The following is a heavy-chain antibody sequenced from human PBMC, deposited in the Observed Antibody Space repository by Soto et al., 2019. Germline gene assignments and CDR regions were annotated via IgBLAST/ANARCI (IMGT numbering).Heavy chain of an antibody. Sequence: EVQLVESGGGLVQPGGSLRLSCAASGFTFSSYWMHWVRQAPGKGLVWVSRINSDGSSTSYADSVKGRFTISRDNAKNTLYLQMNSLRAEETAVYYCASLWGDYSLYYYYYYGMDVWGQGTTVTVSS. V-gene: IGHV3-74*01. D-gene: IGHD4-17*01. J-gene: IGHJ6*02. CDR3: ASLWGDYSLYYYYYYGMDV. CDR2: INSDGSST. CDR1: GFTFSSYW.